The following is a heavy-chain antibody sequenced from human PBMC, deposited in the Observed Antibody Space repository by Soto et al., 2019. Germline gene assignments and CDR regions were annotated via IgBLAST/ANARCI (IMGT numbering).Heavy chain of an antibody. Sequence: SETLSLTCAVSDGSVNTGNFYWSRIRQPPGKGLEWIGHIYYTGTTNYNPSLKSRVTISVDTSNNQFSLKVTSVTAADTAVYYCAREEKQLARYGGDFDYWGQGVLVTVSS. J-gene: IGHJ4*02. CDR1: DGSVNTGNFY. D-gene: IGHD6-13*01. CDR3: AREEKQLARYGGDFDY. CDR2: IYYTGTT. V-gene: IGHV4-61*01.